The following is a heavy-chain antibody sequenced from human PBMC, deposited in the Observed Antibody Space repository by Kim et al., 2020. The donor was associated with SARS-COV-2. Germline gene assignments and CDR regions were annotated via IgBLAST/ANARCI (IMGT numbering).Heavy chain of an antibody. D-gene: IGHD6-19*01. CDR3: ARGYSSGWFHFDY. Sequence: YNPSLKSRVTISVDTSKNQFSLKLSSVTAADTAVYYCARGYSSGWFHFDYWGQGTLVTVSS. V-gene: IGHV4-31*02. J-gene: IGHJ4*02.